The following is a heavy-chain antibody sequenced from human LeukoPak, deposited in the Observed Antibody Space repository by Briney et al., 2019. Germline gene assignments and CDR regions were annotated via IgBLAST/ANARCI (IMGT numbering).Heavy chain of an antibody. V-gene: IGHV3-30-3*01. CDR1: GFTFSSYA. CDR2: ISYDGSNK. CDR3: AREGYGVPGGY. J-gene: IGHJ4*02. Sequence: GRSLRLSCAASGFTFSSYAMHWVRQAPGKGLEWVAVISYDGSNKYYADSVKGRFTISRDNSKNTLYPQMNSLRAEDTAVYYCAREGYGVPGGYWGQGTLVTVSS. D-gene: IGHD5-12*01.